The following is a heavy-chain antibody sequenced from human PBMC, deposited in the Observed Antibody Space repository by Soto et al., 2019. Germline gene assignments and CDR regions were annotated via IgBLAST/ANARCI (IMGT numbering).Heavy chain of an antibody. CDR2: IKSKTDGGTT. CDR3: TTDAGSGWYAGLGENYFDY. CDR1: GFTFSNAW. J-gene: IGHJ4*02. V-gene: IGHV3-15*01. Sequence: EVQLVESGGGLVKPGGSLRLSCAASGFTFSNAWMSWVRQAPGKGLEWVGRIKSKTDGGTTDYAAPVKGRFTISRDDSKNTLYLQMNSLKTEDTAVYYCTTDAGSGWYAGLGENYFDYWGQGTLVTVSS. D-gene: IGHD6-19*01.